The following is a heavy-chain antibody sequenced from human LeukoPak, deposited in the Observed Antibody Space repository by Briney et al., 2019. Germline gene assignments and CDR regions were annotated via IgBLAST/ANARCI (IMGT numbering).Heavy chain of an antibody. V-gene: IGHV3-21*01. CDR1: GFTFSSYS. CDR3: ARRVYSSSSFDY. CDR2: ISSSSSYI. Sequence: KSGRSPRLSRAASGFTFSSYSMNWVRQAPGKGLEWVSSISSSSSYIYYADSVKGRFTISRHNAKNSLYLQMNSLRAEDTAVYYCARRVYSSSSFDYWGQGTLVTVSS. D-gene: IGHD6-13*01. J-gene: IGHJ4*02.